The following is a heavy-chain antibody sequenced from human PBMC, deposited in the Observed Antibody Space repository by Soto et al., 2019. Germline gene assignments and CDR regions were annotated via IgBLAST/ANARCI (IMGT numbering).Heavy chain of an antibody. V-gene: IGHV4-59*01. D-gene: IGHD4-17*01. CDR1: GGSISSYY. J-gene: IGHJ4*02. CDR3: ARRYGDQFDY. CDR2: IYYSGST. Sequence: QVQLQESGPGLVKPSETLSLTCAVSGGSISSYYWSWIRQPPGKGLEWIGYIYYSGSTNYNPSLKSRVTISVDKSKNHLSLKLSSVTAADTAVYYCARRYGDQFDYWGQGTLVTVSS.